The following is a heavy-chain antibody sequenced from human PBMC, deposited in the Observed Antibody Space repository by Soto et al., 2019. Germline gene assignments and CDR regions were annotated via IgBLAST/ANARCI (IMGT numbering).Heavy chain of an antibody. V-gene: IGHV1-18*01. CDR1: GYTFTSYG. CDR2: ISAYNGNT. J-gene: IGHJ4*02. CDR3: ARDIWGYDSPFHFDY. Sequence: ASVKVSCKASGYTFTSYGISWVRQAPGQGLEWMGWISAYNGNTNYAQKLQGRVTMTTDTSTSTAYMELRSLRSDDTAVYYCARDIWGYDSPFHFDYWGQGTLVTVSS. D-gene: IGHD5-12*01.